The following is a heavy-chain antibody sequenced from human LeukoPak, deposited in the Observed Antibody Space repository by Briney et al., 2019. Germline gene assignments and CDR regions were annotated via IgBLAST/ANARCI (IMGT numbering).Heavy chain of an antibody. CDR3: ARRVIAAAGTSDYYYGTDV. D-gene: IGHD6-13*01. CDR1: GGSLSSSSYY. V-gene: IGHV4-39*01. CDR2: IYYSGST. J-gene: IGHJ6*02. Sequence: PSETLSLTCTVCGGSLSSSSYYWGWIRQPPGKGLEWIGSIYYSGSTYYNPSLKSRVTISVDTSKNQFSLKLSSVTAADTAVYYCARRVIAAAGTSDYYYGTDVWGQGTTVTVSS.